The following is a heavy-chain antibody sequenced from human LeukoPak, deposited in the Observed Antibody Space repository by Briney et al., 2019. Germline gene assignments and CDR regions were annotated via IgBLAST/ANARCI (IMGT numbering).Heavy chain of an antibody. CDR1: GFTFTGYY. CDR2: INPNSGGT. CDR3: ARSSLVGDYYYYYYMDV. J-gene: IGHJ6*03. V-gene: IGHV1-2*02. Sequence: EASVKVSCKASGFTFTGYYMHWVRQAPGQGLEWMGWINPNSGGTNYAQKFQGRVTMTRDTSISTAYMELSRLRSDDTVVYYCARSSLVGDYYYYYYMDVWGKGTTVTVSS. D-gene: IGHD2-21*01.